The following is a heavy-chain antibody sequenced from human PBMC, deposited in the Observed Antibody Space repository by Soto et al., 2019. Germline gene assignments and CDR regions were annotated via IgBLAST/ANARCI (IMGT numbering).Heavy chain of an antibody. Sequence: QVQLVQSGAEVKKPGASVKVSCKASGYTFINYYIHWVRQAPGHGLEWMAIINPTGGSTNYAQKFQGRLTLTMDTSTTTVYMELSSLTSEDTAIYYCARNRAAADVWGQGTLVTVSS. D-gene: IGHD2-15*01. CDR3: ARNRAAADV. J-gene: IGHJ4*02. CDR2: INPTGGST. CDR1: GYTFINYY. V-gene: IGHV1-46*01.